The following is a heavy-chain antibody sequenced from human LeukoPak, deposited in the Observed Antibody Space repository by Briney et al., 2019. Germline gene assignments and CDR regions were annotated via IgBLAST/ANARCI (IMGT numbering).Heavy chain of an antibody. D-gene: IGHD3-9*01. CDR3: ARDGTYYDILTGYTPHDY. CDR2: INPSGGST. V-gene: IGHV1-46*01. CDR1: GYTFTSYY. J-gene: IGHJ4*02. Sequence: ASVKVSCKASGYTFTSYYIHWVRQAPGQGLEWMGIINPSGGSTTYAQKFHGRVTMTRDTSTSTVYMELSSLRSEDTAVYYCARDGTYYDILTGYTPHDYWGQGTLVTVSS.